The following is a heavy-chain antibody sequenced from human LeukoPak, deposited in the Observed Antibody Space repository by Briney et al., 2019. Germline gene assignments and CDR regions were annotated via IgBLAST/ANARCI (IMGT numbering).Heavy chain of an antibody. V-gene: IGHV1-8*01. D-gene: IGHD1-1*01. J-gene: IGHJ4*02. Sequence: ASVKVSCKASGYTFTSHDINWVRQAAGQGLEWMGWMNPNSGNSGYAQNFQGRVIMTRDTSISTAYMELHSLRSEDTAVYYCARGYSPSIRTTGNDYWGQGTLVTVSS. CDR1: GYTFTSHD. CDR3: ARGYSPSIRTTGNDY. CDR2: MNPNSGNS.